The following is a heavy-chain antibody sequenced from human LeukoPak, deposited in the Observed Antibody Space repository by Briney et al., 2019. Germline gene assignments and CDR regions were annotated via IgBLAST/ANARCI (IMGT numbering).Heavy chain of an antibody. CDR3: ARDYCGGDCFPDY. CDR1: GYTFTGYY. Sequence: ASVKVSCKPSGYTFTGYYVHWVRQAPGQGLEWMGRINPNSGDTSYAQKFQGRVTMTRDTSISTAYMELSRLRSDDTAVYYCARDYCGGDCFPDYWGQGTLVTVSS. V-gene: IGHV1-2*06. D-gene: IGHD2-21*02. J-gene: IGHJ4*02. CDR2: INPNSGDT.